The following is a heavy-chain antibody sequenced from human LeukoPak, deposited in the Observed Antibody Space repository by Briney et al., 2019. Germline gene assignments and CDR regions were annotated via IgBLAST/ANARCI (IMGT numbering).Heavy chain of an antibody. D-gene: IGHD3-16*01. CDR1: GFTFNNYL. V-gene: IGHV3-23*03. CDR2: LFTGGAGA. Sequence: GGSLRLSCTASGFTFNNYLMSWVRQAPGKGPEWVSVLFTGGAGALYADSVKGRFTISRDNSKNTLYLQMNSLRDEDTAVYYCARDQGSLPVWFYYYMDVWGSGTTVTVSS. J-gene: IGHJ6*03. CDR3: ARDQGSLPVWFYYYMDV.